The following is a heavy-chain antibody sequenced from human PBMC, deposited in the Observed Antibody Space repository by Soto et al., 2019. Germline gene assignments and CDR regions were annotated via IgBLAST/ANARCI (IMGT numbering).Heavy chain of an antibody. D-gene: IGHD1-7*01. CDR1: GGTFSSYA. CDR2: IIPIFGTA. V-gene: IGHV1-69*13. J-gene: IGHJ3*02. CDR3: ARDKTGTTAYAFDI. Sequence: VKVSCKASGGTFSSYAISWVRQAPGQGLEWMGGIIPIFGTANYAQKFQGRVTITADESTSTAYMELSSLRSEDTAVYYCARDKTGTTAYAFDIWGQGTMVTVSS.